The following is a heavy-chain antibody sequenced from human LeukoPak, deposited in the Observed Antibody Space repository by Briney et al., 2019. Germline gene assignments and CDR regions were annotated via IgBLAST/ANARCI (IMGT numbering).Heavy chain of an antibody. CDR2: IKQDGSEK. CDR1: GFTFSSYW. Sequence: PGGSLRLSCAASGFTFSSYWMSWVRQAPGKGLEWVANIKQDGSEKYYVDSVKGRFTISRDNAKNSLYLQMNSLRAEDTAVCYCARDYGPGENWFDPWGQGTLVTVSS. J-gene: IGHJ5*02. D-gene: IGHD1-26*01. CDR3: ARDYGPGENWFDP. V-gene: IGHV3-7*01.